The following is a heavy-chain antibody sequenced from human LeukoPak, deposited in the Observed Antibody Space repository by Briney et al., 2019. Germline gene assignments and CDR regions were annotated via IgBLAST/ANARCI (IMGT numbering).Heavy chain of an antibody. Sequence: VGSLRLSCASTGFPFSDYYMSWIRHAAGEGVGWVSYISSSSSYISYVGSGKGRLPMSQDNAQDSPYLQMNSLRAEATALYYCARATQRHCTSTGCFGPFDYCGQGSLVTVSS. CDR1: GFPFSDYY. V-gene: IGHV3-11*06. CDR2: ISSSSSYI. CDR3: ARATQRHCTSTGCFGPFDY. D-gene: IGHD2-2*01. J-gene: IGHJ4*02.